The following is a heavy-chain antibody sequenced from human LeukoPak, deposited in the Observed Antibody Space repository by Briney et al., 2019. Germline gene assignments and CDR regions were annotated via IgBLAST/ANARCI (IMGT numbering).Heavy chain of an antibody. Sequence: GGSLQISCKGSGYLFTNYWVAWVRQMPGKALEWMGIIFPGDSNTRYSPSFQGQVTISADKSINTAYLQWSSLKASDTAMYYCARSRFEYTSSSGMDYWGQGTLVTVFS. D-gene: IGHD6-6*01. CDR1: GYLFTNYW. V-gene: IGHV5-51*01. J-gene: IGHJ4*02. CDR3: ARSRFEYTSSSGMDY. CDR2: IFPGDSNT.